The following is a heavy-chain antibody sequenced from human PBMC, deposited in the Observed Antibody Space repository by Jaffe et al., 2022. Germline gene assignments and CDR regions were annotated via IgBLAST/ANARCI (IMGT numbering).Heavy chain of an antibody. V-gene: IGHV4-61*02. J-gene: IGHJ5*02. D-gene: IGHD1-1*01. CDR1: GGSISSGSYY. CDR3: ARDLPGPQPIRSALGFDP. Sequence: QVQLQESGPGLVKPSQTLSLTCTVSGGSISSGSYYWSWIRQPAGKGLEWIGRIYTSGSTNYNPSLKSRVTISVDTSKNQFSLKLSSVTAADTAVYYCARDLPGPQPIRSALGFDPWGQGTLVTVSS. CDR2: IYTSGST.